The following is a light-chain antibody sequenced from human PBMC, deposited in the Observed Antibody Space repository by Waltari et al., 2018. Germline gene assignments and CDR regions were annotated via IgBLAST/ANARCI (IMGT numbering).Light chain of an antibody. CDR2: DVS. CDR1: NSDVGGYNF. V-gene: IGLV2-11*01. Sequence: QSALTQPRSVSGSPGQPVTLSCTGTNSDVGGYNFVAWYQQHPGHAPKLMIYDVSKRPSGVPDRFSGSKSGNTASLTISGLQAEDEADYYCCSYAGSYTKVFGGGTKLTVL. J-gene: IGLJ3*02. CDR3: CSYAGSYTKV.